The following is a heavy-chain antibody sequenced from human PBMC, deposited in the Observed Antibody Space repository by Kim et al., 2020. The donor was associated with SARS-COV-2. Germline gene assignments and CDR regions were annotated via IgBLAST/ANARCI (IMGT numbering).Heavy chain of an antibody. Sequence: GGSLRLSCAAFGFTFSGSTLHWVRQASVKGLEWVGRIRSKANSYATAYAASVKGRFTISRDDSKNTAYLQMNSLKTEDTAVYYCTRVNPIAGGWYDAFDIWGQGTMVTVSS. V-gene: IGHV3-73*01. CDR1: GFTFSGST. D-gene: IGHD6-19*01. CDR2: IRSKANSYAT. J-gene: IGHJ3*02. CDR3: TRVNPIAGGWYDAFDI.